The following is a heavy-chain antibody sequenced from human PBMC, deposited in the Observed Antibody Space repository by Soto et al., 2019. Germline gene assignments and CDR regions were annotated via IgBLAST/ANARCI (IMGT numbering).Heavy chain of an antibody. J-gene: IGHJ6*02. Sequence: GGSLRLSPAASGFTFSTYSMNWVRQAPGKGLEWVSSISSSSSYIYYADSVKGRFTISRDNAKNSLYLQMNSLRAEDTAVYYCARDEVLRFLEWSLLSGMDVWGQGTNVSVSS. CDR2: ISSSSSYI. CDR1: GFTFSTYS. D-gene: IGHD3-3*01. CDR3: ARDEVLRFLEWSLLSGMDV. V-gene: IGHV3-21*01.